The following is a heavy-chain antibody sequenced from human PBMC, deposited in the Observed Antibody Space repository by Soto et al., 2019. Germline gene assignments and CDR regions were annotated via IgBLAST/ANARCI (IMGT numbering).Heavy chain of an antibody. Sequence: QVQLVQSGAEMRAPGSSVKVSCKASGGTFSSSAINWLRQAPGQGPEWMGGIIPTFGTANYIEKFRGRVTINADTSTSTAYMEVSSLSSDDTAMYFCARSETAGHRGFDIWGQGTMVTISS. CDR1: GGTFSSSA. CDR3: ARSETAGHRGFDI. CDR2: IIPTFGTA. D-gene: IGHD6-19*01. V-gene: IGHV1-69*06. J-gene: IGHJ3*02.